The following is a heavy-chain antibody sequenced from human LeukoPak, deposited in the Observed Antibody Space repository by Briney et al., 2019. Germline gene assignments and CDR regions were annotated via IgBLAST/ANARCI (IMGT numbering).Heavy chain of an antibody. Sequence: SVKVSCKASGGTFSSYEISWVRQAPGQGLEWMGGIIPMFGTAKYAQKFQGRVTITTDKSTSTAYMELSSLRSEDTAVYYCAKSGLNRFDYWGQGTLVTVSS. CDR3: AKSGLNRFDY. J-gene: IGHJ4*02. V-gene: IGHV1-69*05. CDR2: IIPMFGTA. D-gene: IGHD2-15*01. CDR1: GGTFSSYE.